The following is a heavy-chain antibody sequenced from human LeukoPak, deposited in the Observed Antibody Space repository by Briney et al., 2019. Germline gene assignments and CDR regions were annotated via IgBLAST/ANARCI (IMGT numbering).Heavy chain of an antibody. J-gene: IGHJ5*02. Sequence: ASVKVSCKASGGTFSSYAISWVRQAPGQGLEWMGGIIPIFGTANYAQKFQGRVTITADESTSTAYMELSSLRSEDTAVYYCARELRTTANGYNCFDPWGQGTLVTVSS. D-gene: IGHD4-17*01. CDR3: ARELRTTANGYNCFDP. CDR1: GGTFSSYA. CDR2: IIPIFGTA. V-gene: IGHV1-69*13.